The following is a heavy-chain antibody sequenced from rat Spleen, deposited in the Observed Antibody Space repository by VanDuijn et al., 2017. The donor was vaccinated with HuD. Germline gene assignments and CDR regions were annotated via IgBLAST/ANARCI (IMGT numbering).Heavy chain of an antibody. CDR2: ISYDGSRT. CDR1: GFTFSNYD. D-gene: IGHD1-12*02. CDR3: TTDVGMVVIMDA. V-gene: IGHV5-20*01. Sequence: EVQLVESGGGLVQPGRSMKLSCAASGFTFSNYDMAWVRQAPTKGLEWVASISYDGSRTYYPDSVKGRFTISRDNAQSTLYLQMDSLRSEDTATYYCTTDVGMVVIMDAWGQGASVTVSS. J-gene: IGHJ4*01.